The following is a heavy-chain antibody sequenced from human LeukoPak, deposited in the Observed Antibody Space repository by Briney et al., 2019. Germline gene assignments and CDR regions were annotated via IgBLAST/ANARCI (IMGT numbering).Heavy chain of an antibody. V-gene: IGHV4-61*01. CDR3: ARDSLLRGSGWDYWYFDL. CDR1: GGSVNNGNYY. Sequence: PSETLSLTCTVSGGSVNNGNYYWSWIRQPPGKGLEWIGNMHYSGSTNYNPSLKSRVTISVDTSMNQLSLLLTSATAADTAVYYCARDSLLRGSGWDYWYFDLWGRGTLVTVSS. CDR2: MHYSGST. D-gene: IGHD6-25*01. J-gene: IGHJ2*01.